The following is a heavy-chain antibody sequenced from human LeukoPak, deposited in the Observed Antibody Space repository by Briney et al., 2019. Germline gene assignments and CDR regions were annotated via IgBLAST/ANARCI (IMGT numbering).Heavy chain of an antibody. CDR3: ARERPPGDSSNWFLEGYFDI. CDR2: IIPIFGIA. J-gene: IGHJ4*02. Sequence: VASVKVSCKASGGTFSSYAITWVRQAPGQGLEWMGRIIPIFGIANYAQKFQGRVTITTDESTSTAYMELSTLRSDDTAVYYCARERPPGDSSNWFLEGYFDIWGQGTLVTVSS. V-gene: IGHV1-69*05. CDR1: GGTFSSYA. D-gene: IGHD6-13*01.